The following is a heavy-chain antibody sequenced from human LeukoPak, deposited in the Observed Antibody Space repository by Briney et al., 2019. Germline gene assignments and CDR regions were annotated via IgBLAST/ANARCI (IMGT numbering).Heavy chain of an antibody. Sequence: VASVKVSYKASGGTFSSYAISWVRQAPGQGLEWMGRIIPILGIANYAQKFQGRVTITADKSTSTAYMELSSLRSEDTAVYYCARGADDSSGYYFDYWGQGTLVTVSS. CDR1: GGTFSSYA. V-gene: IGHV1-69*04. D-gene: IGHD3-22*01. CDR3: ARGADDSSGYYFDY. CDR2: IIPILGIA. J-gene: IGHJ4*02.